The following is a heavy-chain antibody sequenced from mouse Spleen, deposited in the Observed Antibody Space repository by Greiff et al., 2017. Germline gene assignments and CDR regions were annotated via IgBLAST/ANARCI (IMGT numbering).Heavy chain of an antibody. Sequence: EVKLMESGGGLVKPGGSLKLSCAASGFTFSDYGMHWVRQAPEKGLEWVAYISSGSSTIYYADTVKGRFTISRDNAKNTLFLQMTRLRSEDTAMYYCARGDTSDGFAYWGQGTLVTVSA. J-gene: IGHJ3*01. CDR3: ARGDTSDGFAY. CDR2: ISSGSSTI. V-gene: IGHV5-17*01. CDR1: GFTFSDYG.